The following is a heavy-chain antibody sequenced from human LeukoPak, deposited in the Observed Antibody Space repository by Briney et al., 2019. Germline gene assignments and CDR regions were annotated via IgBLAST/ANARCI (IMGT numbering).Heavy chain of an antibody. CDR2: IHHSGTT. CDR1: GYSINSVYY. J-gene: IGHJ4*02. D-gene: IGHD5-18*01. Sequence: PSETLSLTCTVSGYSINSVYYWGWIRQPPEKVLEWIGSIHHSGTTYYNPSLKSRVTISMDTSRNQFSLKLTSVTAADTALYYCARPLTRGYAYGRSDFDSWGQGTLVTVSS. CDR3: ARPLTRGYAYGRSDFDS. V-gene: IGHV4-38-2*02.